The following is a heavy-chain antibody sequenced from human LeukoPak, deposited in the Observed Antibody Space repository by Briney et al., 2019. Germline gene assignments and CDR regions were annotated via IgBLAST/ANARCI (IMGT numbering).Heavy chain of an antibody. CDR3: ARVYYDSSGHHVDY. J-gene: IGHJ4*02. V-gene: IGHV4-4*07. D-gene: IGHD3-22*01. CDR1: GGSISSYY. CDR2: IYTSRST. Sequence: SETLSLTCTVSGGSISSYYWSWIRQPAGKGLEWIGRIYTSRSTNYNPSLKSRVTMSVDTSKNQFSLKLSSVTAADTAVYYCARVYYDSSGHHVDYWGQGTLVTVAS.